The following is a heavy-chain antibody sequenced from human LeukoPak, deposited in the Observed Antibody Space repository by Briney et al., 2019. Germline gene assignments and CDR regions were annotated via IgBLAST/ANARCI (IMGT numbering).Heavy chain of an antibody. CDR2: IYSAGNT. D-gene: IGHD4/OR15-4a*01. Sequence: GGSLRLSCAASGFAVNSYYMSWVRQAPGKGLEWISVIYSAGNTYYADSVMGRFTISRDISKNTLYLQMDSLRAGDTAIYYCATANWWGQGTLVTVSS. J-gene: IGHJ4*02. CDR3: ATANW. V-gene: IGHV3-53*01. CDR1: GFAVNSYY.